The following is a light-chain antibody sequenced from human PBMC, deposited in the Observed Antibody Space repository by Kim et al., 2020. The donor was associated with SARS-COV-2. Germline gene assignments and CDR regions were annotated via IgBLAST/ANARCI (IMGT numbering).Light chain of an antibody. CDR3: QVWDSTSDHVV. J-gene: IGLJ2*01. V-gene: IGLV3-21*04. Sequence: SYELTQPPSVSVAPGKTATITCGGNDIGSKDVHWYQQTSGQAPVLVIYYDNDRPSGIPERFSGSNSGNTATLTISRVEAGDEADYYCQVWDSTSDHVVFG. CDR2: YDN. CDR1: DIGSKD.